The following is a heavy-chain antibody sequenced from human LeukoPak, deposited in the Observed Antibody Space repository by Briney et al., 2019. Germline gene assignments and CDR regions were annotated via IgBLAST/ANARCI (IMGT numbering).Heavy chain of an antibody. CDR1: GFTFSSYA. Sequence: GRSLRLSCAASGFTFSSYATHWVRQAPGKGLEWVAVISYDGSNKYYADSVKGRFTISRDNSKNTLYLQMNSLRAEDTAVYYCARDPSKSRLGYCSGGSCSPFDYWGQGTLVTVSS. CDR3: ARDPSKSRLGYCSGGSCSPFDY. J-gene: IGHJ4*02. V-gene: IGHV3-30-3*01. D-gene: IGHD2-15*01. CDR2: ISYDGSNK.